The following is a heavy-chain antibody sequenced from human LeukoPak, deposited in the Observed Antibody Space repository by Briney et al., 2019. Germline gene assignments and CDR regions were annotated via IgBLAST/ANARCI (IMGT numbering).Heavy chain of an antibody. Sequence: SETLSPTCTVSGGSISSSSYYWGWIRQPPGKGLEWIGSIYYSGSTYYNPSLKSRVTISVDTSKNQFSLKLSSVTAADTAVYYCARPNSGGSFDYWGQGTLVTVSS. J-gene: IGHJ4*02. D-gene: IGHD1-14*01. CDR2: IYYSGST. V-gene: IGHV4-39*01. CDR3: ARPNSGGSFDY. CDR1: GGSISSSSYY.